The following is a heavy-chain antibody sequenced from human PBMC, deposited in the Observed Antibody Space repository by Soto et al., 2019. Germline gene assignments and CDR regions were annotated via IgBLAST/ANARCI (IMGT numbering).Heavy chain of an antibody. D-gene: IGHD6-13*01. CDR1: GFTFSSYS. V-gene: IGHV3-48*02. CDR3: ARDIYSSSWYVLTYYYGMDV. CDR2: ISSSSSTI. Sequence: GGSLRLSCAASGFTFSSYSMNWVRQAPGKGLEWVSYISSSSSTIYYADSVKGRFTISRDNAKNSLYLQMNSLRDEDTAVYYCARDIYSSSWYVLTYYYGMDVWGQGTTVTVSS. J-gene: IGHJ6*02.